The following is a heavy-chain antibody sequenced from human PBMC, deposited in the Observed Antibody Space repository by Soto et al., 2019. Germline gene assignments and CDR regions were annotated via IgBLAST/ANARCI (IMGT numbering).Heavy chain of an antibody. V-gene: IGHV3-30*18. D-gene: IGHD3-3*01. Sequence: GGSLRLSCAASGFTFSSYGMHWVRQAPGKGLEWVAVISYDGSNKYYADSVKGRFTISRDNSKNTLYLQMNSLRAEDTAVYYCAKEGGITIFGVVTNYYFDYWGQGTLVTVSS. CDR1: GFTFSSYG. CDR2: ISYDGSNK. CDR3: AKEGGITIFGVVTNYYFDY. J-gene: IGHJ4*02.